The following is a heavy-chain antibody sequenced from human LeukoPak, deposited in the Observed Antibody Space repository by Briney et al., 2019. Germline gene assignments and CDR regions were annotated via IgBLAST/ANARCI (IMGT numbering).Heavy chain of an antibody. V-gene: IGHV4-31*03. CDR3: ARDRGVPGLFDY. CDR2: IYYSGST. CDR1: GGSIRSSYYY. Sequence: SETLSLTCTVSGGSIRSSYYYWGWIRQHPGKGLEWIGYIYYSGSTYYNPSLKSRVTISVDTSKNQFSLKLSSVTAADTAVYYCARDRGVPGLFDYWGQGTLVTVSS. D-gene: IGHD2-2*01. J-gene: IGHJ4*02.